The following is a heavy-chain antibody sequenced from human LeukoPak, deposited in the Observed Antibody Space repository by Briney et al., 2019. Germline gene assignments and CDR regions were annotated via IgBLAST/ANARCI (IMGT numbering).Heavy chain of an antibody. V-gene: IGHV3-11*01. CDR1: GFTFSDYY. CDR3: ARGYCSGGSCYSVGYFDY. D-gene: IGHD2-15*01. Sequence: GGSLRLSCAASGFTFSDYYMSWIRQAPGKGLEGVSYISSSGSTIYYADSVKGRFTISRDNAKNSLYLQMNSLRAEDTAVYYCARGYCSGGSCYSVGYFDYWGQGTLVTVSS. CDR2: ISSSGSTI. J-gene: IGHJ4*02.